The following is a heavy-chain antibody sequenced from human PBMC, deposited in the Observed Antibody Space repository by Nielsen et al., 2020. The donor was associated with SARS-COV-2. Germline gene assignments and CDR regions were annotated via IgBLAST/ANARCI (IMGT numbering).Heavy chain of an antibody. J-gene: IGHJ6*02. V-gene: IGHV5-10-1*01. CDR3: SRMSSSWHFYGMDV. D-gene: IGHD6-13*01. Sequence: GESLKTSCEASGYTFSTYWISWVRQMPGKGLEWMGRIDPTDSFTQYSPSFKGHVTISADKTRSIAYLQWSSLEASDSAIYYCSRMSSSWHFYGMDVWGQGTTVSV. CDR1: GYTFSTYW. CDR2: IDPTDSFT.